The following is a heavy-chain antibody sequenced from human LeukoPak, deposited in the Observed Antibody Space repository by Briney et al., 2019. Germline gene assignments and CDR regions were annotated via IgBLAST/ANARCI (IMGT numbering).Heavy chain of an antibody. CDR2: TYYRSKWYN. CDR3: AREGVLWFGELSGFDY. Sequence: SQTLSLTCAISGDSVSSNSAAWNWIRQSPSRGLEWLGRTYYRSKWYNDYAVSVKSRITINPDTSKNQFFLQLNSVTPEDTAVYYCAREGVLWFGELSGFDYWGQGTLVTVSS. D-gene: IGHD3-10*01. J-gene: IGHJ4*02. CDR1: GDSVSSNSAA. V-gene: IGHV6-1*01.